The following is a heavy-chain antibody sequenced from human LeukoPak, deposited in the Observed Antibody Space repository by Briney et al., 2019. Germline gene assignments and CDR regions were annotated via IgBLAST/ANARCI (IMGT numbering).Heavy chain of an antibody. CDR1: GFTFSSYA. CDR2: ISGSGGST. CDR3: AMSYSSSSVVAFDI. J-gene: IGHJ3*02. V-gene: IGHV3-23*01. Sequence: GGSLRLSCVASGFTFSSYAINWVRQVPGKGLEWVSAISGSGGSTFYVDSVKGRFTISRDNSKNTLYLQMNSLRAEDTAVYYCAMSYSSSSVVAFDIWGQGTMVTVSS. D-gene: IGHD6-6*01.